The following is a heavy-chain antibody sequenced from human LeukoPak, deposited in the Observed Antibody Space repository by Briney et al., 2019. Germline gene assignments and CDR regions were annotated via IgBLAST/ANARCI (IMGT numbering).Heavy chain of an antibody. D-gene: IGHD5-24*01. V-gene: IGHV3-23*01. CDR1: GFTFNNFA. J-gene: IGHJ4*02. CDR2: VLQSGVDT. Sequence: GGSLRLSCAASGFTFNNFAMTWVRQAPGKGLEWVAGVLQSGVDTDYADSVKGRFTISRGNSKNTLYLQMSSLRVEDTATYYCAKDAVSGDGYWEFDHWGQGTLVTVSS. CDR3: AKDAVSGDGYWEFDH.